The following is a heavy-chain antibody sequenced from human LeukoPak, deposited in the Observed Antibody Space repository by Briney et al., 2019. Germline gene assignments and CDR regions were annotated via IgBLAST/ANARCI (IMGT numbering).Heavy chain of an antibody. CDR2: ISSSGSTI. V-gene: IGHV3-48*03. CDR3: AELGITMIGGV. D-gene: IGHD3-10*02. CDR1: AFTFRSYE. J-gene: IGHJ6*04. Sequence: GGSLRLTCAASAFTFRSYEMYWVRQAPEKGLEWVSYISSSGSTIYYADSVKGRFTISRDNAKNSLYLQMNSLRAEDTAVYYCAELGITMIGGVWGKGTTVTISS.